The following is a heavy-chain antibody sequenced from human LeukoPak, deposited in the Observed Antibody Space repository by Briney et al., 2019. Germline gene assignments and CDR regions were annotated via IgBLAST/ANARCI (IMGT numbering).Heavy chain of an antibody. CDR2: INPNSGGT. V-gene: IGHV1-2*02. CDR3: ARAYGSGSYFPDY. Sequence: ASVKVSCKASGYTFTGYYMHWVRQAPGQGLEWMGWINPNSGGTNYAQKFQGRVTMTRDTSISTAYMELSRLRSDDTAVSYCARAYGSGSYFPDYWGQGTLVTVSS. D-gene: IGHD3-10*01. CDR1: GYTFTGYY. J-gene: IGHJ4*02.